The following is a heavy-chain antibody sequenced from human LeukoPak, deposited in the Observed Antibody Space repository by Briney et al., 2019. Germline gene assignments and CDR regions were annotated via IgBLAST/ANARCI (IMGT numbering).Heavy chain of an antibody. CDR2: IISKTDGAKT. CDR3: TTGATVIVVEEVDY. CDR1: GFTFSNAW. Sequence: GGSLRLSCAASGFTFSNAWMSWVRQAPGKGLEWVARIISKTDGAKTDYAAPVKGRFTISRDDSKNTLYLQMNSLKTEDTAVYYCTTGATVIVVEEVDYWGQGTLVTVSS. D-gene: IGHD3-22*01. J-gene: IGHJ4*02. V-gene: IGHV3-15*01.